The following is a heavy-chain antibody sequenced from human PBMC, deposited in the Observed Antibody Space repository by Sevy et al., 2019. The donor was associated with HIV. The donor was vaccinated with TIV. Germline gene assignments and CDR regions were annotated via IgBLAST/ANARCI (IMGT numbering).Heavy chain of an antibody. D-gene: IGHD3-22*01. Sequence: GGSLRLSCVASGFSFGSFAMSWVRQVPGKGLEWVSTINGRGTSTYYSDSVKGRFTRSRDNSNNTLLLQMNALRAEDTAVYYCARPTPRIAPSSAAFFDSWGQGTLVTVSS. CDR3: ARPTPRIAPSSAAFFDS. J-gene: IGHJ4*02. V-gene: IGHV3-23*01. CDR2: INGRGTST. CDR1: GFSFGSFA.